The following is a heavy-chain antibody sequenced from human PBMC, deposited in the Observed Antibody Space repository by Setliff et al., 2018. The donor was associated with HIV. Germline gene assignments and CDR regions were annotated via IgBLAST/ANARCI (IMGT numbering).Heavy chain of an antibody. CDR3: AKGVKWLDP. J-gene: IGHJ5*02. Sequence: GGSLRLSCAASGFTFSSYGMHWVRQAPGTGLEWVAVIWYDGSNKYYGDSVKGRFTISRDNSKNTLYLQMHSLRVEDTAAYYCAKGVKWLDPWGQGIQVTVSS. CDR2: IWYDGSNK. CDR1: GFTFSSYG. D-gene: IGHD3-16*01. V-gene: IGHV3-33*06.